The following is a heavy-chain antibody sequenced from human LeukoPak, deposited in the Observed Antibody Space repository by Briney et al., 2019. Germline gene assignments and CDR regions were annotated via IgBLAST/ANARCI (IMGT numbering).Heavy chain of an antibody. CDR2: IFYSGTT. D-gene: IGHD3-10*01. J-gene: IGHJ3*02. CDR1: GGSISSNF. V-gene: IGHV4-59*12. Sequence: SETLSLTCTVSGGSISSNFWSWIRQPPGKGLEWIGYIFYSGTTNYNPSLKSRVTISVDTSRNQVSLKLTSVTAADTAVYYCAREAGSGSYYNGAFDIWGQGTMVTVSS. CDR3: AREAGSGSYYNGAFDI.